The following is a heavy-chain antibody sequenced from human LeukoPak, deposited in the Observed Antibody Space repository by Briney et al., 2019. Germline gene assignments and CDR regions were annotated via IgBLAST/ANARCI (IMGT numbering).Heavy chain of an antibody. J-gene: IGHJ4*02. CDR3: VTHEVTVVTRSTFDY. V-gene: IGHV3-74*01. CDR2: VNSDGTQA. D-gene: IGHD4-23*01. Sequence: PGGSLRLSCAASKFTFSSYWMHWVRRAPGKGLVWVSRVNSDGTQASYADSVKGRFTISRDNAENTLYLQMDSLRAEDTAIYYCVTHEVTVVTRSTFDYWGQGTLVTVSS. CDR1: KFTFSSYW.